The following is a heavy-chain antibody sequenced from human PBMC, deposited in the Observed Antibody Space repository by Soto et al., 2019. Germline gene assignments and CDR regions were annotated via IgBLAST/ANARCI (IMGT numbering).Heavy chain of an antibody. CDR1: GFTFSSYA. J-gene: IGHJ4*02. V-gene: IGHV3-30-3*01. CDR2: ISYDGSNK. D-gene: IGHD1-26*01. CDR3: ARAPSIVGATSIDY. Sequence: LRLSCAASGFTFSSYAMHWVRQAPGKGLEWVAVISYDGSNKYYADSVKGRFTISRDNSKNTLYLQMNSLRAEDTAVYYCARAPSIVGATSIDYWGQGTLVTVSS.